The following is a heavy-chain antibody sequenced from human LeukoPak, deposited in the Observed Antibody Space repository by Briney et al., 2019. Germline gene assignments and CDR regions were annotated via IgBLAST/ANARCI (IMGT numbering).Heavy chain of an antibody. CDR1: GYTFTSYA. J-gene: IGHJ4*02. CDR2: INTNTGNP. D-gene: IGHD3-22*01. V-gene: IGHV7-4-1*02. Sequence: ASVKVSCKASGYTFTSYAMNWVRQAPGQGLEWIGWINTNTGNPTYAQGFTGRFVFSLDTSVSTAYLQISSLKAEDTAVYYCARGPGPYYYDSSGYYPDFDYWGQGTLVTVSS. CDR3: ARGPGPYYYDSSGYYPDFDY.